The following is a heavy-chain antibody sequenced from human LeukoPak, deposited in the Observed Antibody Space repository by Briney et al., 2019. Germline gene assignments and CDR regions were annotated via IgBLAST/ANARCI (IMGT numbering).Heavy chain of an antibody. V-gene: IGHV3-30*18. J-gene: IGHJ5*02. D-gene: IGHD2-15*01. Sequence: GGSLRLSCAASGFTFSSYGMHWVRQAPGKGLEWVAVISHDGSNIHYGDSVKGRFTISRDNSQNMLYLQMNSLRAEDTAMYYCAKDPYRVVVATGNYLDPWGRGTLVTVSS. CDR3: AKDPYRVVVATGNYLDP. CDR2: ISHDGSNI. CDR1: GFTFSSYG.